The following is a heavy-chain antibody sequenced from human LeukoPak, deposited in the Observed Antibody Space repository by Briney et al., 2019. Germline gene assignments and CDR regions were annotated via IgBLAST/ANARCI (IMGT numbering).Heavy chain of an antibody. CDR3: ARQTLVGATTLDY. CDR1: GGSISSSSYS. V-gene: IGHV4-39*01. Sequence: PSETLSLTCTVSGGSISSSSYSWGWIRQPPGKGLEWIGSIYYSGSTYYNPSLKSRVTISVDTSKNQFSLKLSSVTAADTAVYYCARQTLVGATTLDYWGQGTLVTVSS. CDR2: IYYSGST. D-gene: IGHD1-26*01. J-gene: IGHJ4*02.